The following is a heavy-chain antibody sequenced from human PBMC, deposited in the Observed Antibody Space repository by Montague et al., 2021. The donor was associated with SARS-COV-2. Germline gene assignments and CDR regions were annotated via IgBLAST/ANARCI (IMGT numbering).Heavy chain of an antibody. Sequence: TRSLTCTVSGGSISSGSYYWSWIRQPAGKGLEWIGRICTSGSTNYNPSLKSRVTISVDTSKNQFSLKLSSVTAADTAVYYCARDLAPYYGSGSYYNPIGAFDIWGQGTMVTVSS. CDR3: ARDLAPYYGSGSYYNPIGAFDI. V-gene: IGHV4-61*02. J-gene: IGHJ3*02. CDR2: ICTSGST. D-gene: IGHD3-10*01. CDR1: GGSISSGSYY.